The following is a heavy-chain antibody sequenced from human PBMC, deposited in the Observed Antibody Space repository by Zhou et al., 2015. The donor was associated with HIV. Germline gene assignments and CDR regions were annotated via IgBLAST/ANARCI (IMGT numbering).Heavy chain of an antibody. CDR2: ISPILGTA. CDR1: GGTFSSYA. Sequence: QVHLMQSGAEVKKPGSSVKVSCKASGGTFSSYAINWVRQAPGQGLEWLGGISPILGTANYAQDRVTITADETTRTVYMELSSLRSEDTAVYYCATSGQIAVRRFDYWGQGTLVTVSS. D-gene: IGHD2/OR15-2a*01. CDR3: ATSGQIAVRRFDY. V-gene: IGHV1-69*01. J-gene: IGHJ4*02.